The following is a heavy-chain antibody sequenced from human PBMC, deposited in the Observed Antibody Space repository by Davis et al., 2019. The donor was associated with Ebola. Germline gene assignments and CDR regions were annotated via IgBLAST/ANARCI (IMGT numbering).Heavy chain of an antibody. CDR2: IKQDGSEK. Sequence: ESLKISCAASGFTFSSYWMSWVRQAPGKGLEWVANIKQDGSEKNYVDSVKGRFTISRDNAKNSLYLQMNSLRAEDTAVYFCARDDEVRGVITLFDYWGQGTLVTVSS. J-gene: IGHJ4*02. CDR1: GFTFSSYW. CDR3: ARDDEVRGVITLFDY. V-gene: IGHV3-7*01. D-gene: IGHD3-10*01.